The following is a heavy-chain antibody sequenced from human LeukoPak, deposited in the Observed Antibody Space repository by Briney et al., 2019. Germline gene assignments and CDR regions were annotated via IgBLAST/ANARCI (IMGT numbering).Heavy chain of an antibody. D-gene: IGHD5-18*01. CDR2: IGFDGSDH. Sequence: PGGSLRLSCAASGFTLSNYGMHWARQAPGKGLEWVAFIGFDGSDHSYADSVKGRFTISRDNSKNTLYLQMNSLRAEDTAVYYCAKDIRRGYNYGYDQFAYWGLGTLVTVSS. J-gene: IGHJ4*02. CDR3: AKDIRRGYNYGYDQFAY. CDR1: GFTLSNYG. V-gene: IGHV3-30*02.